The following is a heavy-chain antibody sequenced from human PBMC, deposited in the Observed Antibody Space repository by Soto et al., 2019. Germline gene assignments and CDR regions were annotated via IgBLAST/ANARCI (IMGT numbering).Heavy chain of an antibody. Sequence: PGGSLRLSCAASGFTFSSYGMHWVRQAPGKGLEWVAVIWYDGSNKYYADSVKGRFTISRDNSKNTLYLQMSSLRAEDTAVYYCARVGTYSSGWYVDPFDYWGQGTLVTVSS. V-gene: IGHV3-33*01. CDR3: ARVGTYSSGWYVDPFDY. CDR1: GFTFSSYG. D-gene: IGHD6-19*01. CDR2: IWYDGSNK. J-gene: IGHJ4*02.